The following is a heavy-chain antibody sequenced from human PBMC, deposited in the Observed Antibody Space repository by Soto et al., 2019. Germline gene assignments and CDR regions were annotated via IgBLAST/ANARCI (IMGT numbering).Heavy chain of an antibody. D-gene: IGHD1-26*01. J-gene: IGHJ5*02. CDR3: ARVTVVGATSGWFDP. CDR2: IYSSGST. Sequence: SETLSLTCTVSGGSISNYYWNWIRQSPGKGLEWIGYIYSSGSTHYNPSPQNRVTISIDTSKNQVSLKVNSVTAADTAVYYCARVTVVGATSGWFDPWGQGTLVTVSS. CDR1: GGSISNYY. V-gene: IGHV4-59*01.